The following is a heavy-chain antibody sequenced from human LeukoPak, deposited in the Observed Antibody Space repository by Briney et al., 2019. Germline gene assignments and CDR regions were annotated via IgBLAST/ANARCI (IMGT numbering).Heavy chain of an antibody. CDR3: AREDSSGWYSIDY. D-gene: IGHD6-19*01. V-gene: IGHV3-21*01. J-gene: IGHJ4*02. CDR1: GFTFDDYG. Sequence: GSLRLSCAASGFTFDDYGMSWVRQAPGKGLEWVSSISSSSSYIYYADSVKGRFTISRDNAKNSLYLQMNSLRAEDTAVYYCAREDSSGWYSIDYWGQGTLVTVSS. CDR2: ISSSSSYI.